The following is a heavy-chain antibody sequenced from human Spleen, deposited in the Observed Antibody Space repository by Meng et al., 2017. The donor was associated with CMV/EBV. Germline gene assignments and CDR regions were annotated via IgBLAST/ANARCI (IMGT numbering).Heavy chain of an antibody. CDR2: IYYSGSS. V-gene: IGHV4-30-4*08. CDR3: ARDWGGYGHFDY. CDR1: VGSISSGDSY. J-gene: IGHJ4*02. Sequence: VSVGSISSGDSYWSWFRQPPGKGLEWIAYIYYSGSSYYNPSLKSRVTISVDTSKNRFSLNLSSVTAADTAVYFCARDWGGYGHFDYWGQGTLVTVSS. D-gene: IGHD3-16*01.